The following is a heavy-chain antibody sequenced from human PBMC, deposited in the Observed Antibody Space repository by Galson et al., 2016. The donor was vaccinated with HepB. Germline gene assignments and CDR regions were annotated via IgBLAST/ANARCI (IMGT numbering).Heavy chain of an antibody. CDR1: GFVFSNYG. V-gene: IGHV3-30*18. CDR3: TKQVAEGGLGDT. J-gene: IGHJ5*02. CDR2: LSYNGLNQ. D-gene: IGHD2-15*01. Sequence: SLRLSCAASGFVFSNYGMHWVRQAPGKGLEWVAGLSYNGLNQHYPDSLMGRFTVSRDNSKSIMYLPMDSLRPDDTAVYYCTKQVAEGGLGDTWGQGTVVTVSS.